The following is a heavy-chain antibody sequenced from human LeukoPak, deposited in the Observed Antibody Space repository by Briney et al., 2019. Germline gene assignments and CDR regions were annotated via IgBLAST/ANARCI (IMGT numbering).Heavy chain of an antibody. CDR3: ARGAADTFYYYYYMDV. CDR1: GYSFSGHW. Sequence: GESLKISCKASGYSFSGHWIGWVRQRPGKGLEWMGIITPRDSDTTYSPSFQGQVTISADRSIRTAYLQWRSLKASDSATYYCARGAADTFYYYYYMDVWGKGTTVTVSS. CDR2: ITPRDSDT. V-gene: IGHV5-51*01. D-gene: IGHD5-18*01. J-gene: IGHJ6*03.